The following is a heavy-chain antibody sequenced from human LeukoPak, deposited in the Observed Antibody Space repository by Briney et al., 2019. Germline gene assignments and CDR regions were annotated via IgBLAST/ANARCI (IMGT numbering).Heavy chain of an antibody. J-gene: IGHJ4*02. CDR3: ARDTGIVVVGYYFDY. V-gene: IGHV3-7*05. Sequence: GGSLRLSCAASGFSFSTYWMSWVRQAPGKGLEYVANIKQDGSEKYYVDSVKGRFSISRDNAKNSLYLQMNSLRAEDTAVYYCARDTGIVVVGYYFDYWGQGTLVTVSS. D-gene: IGHD2-15*01. CDR1: GFSFSTYW. CDR2: IKQDGSEK.